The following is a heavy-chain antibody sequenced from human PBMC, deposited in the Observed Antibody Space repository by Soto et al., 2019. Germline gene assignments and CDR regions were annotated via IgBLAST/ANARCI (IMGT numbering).Heavy chain of an antibody. V-gene: IGHV1-3*04. Sequence: ASVKVCCKASGYMFTYDAIQWVRQAPGHRLEGMGWINTGNGNTKYSQKFQGRVTITRDTSASTAYMELSSLKSEDTAVYYCAKVLVPYYFDYWGQGTLVTVSS. CDR2: INTGNGNT. CDR1: GYMFTYDA. D-gene: IGHD2-8*02. CDR3: AKVLVPYYFDY. J-gene: IGHJ4*02.